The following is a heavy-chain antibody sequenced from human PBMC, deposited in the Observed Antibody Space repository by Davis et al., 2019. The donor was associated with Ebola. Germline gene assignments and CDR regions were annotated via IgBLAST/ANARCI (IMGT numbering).Heavy chain of an antibody. CDR2: IKQDGSEK. CDR1: GFTFRDYY. V-gene: IGHV3-7*03. J-gene: IGHJ4*02. CDR3: ARDVISSWVDY. Sequence: GESLKISCAASGFTFRDYYMSWIRQAPGKGLEWVANIKQDGSEKYYVDSVKGRFTISRDNAKNSLYLQMNSLRAEDTAVYYCARDVISSWVDYWGQGTLVTVSS. D-gene: IGHD6-13*01.